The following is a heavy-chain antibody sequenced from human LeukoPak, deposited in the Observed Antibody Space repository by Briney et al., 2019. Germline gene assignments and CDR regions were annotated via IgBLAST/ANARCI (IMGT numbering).Heavy chain of an antibody. J-gene: IGHJ4*02. CDR2: INPNSGGT. V-gene: IGHV1-2*02. D-gene: IGHD5-24*01. CDR1: GYTFTGYY. Sequence: ASVKVSCKASGYTFTGYYMHWVRQAPGQGLEWMGWINPNSGGTNYAQKLQGRVTMTRDTSISTAYMELSRLRSDDTAVYYCARNPIRDGYNLGFDYWGQGTLVTVSS. CDR3: ARNPIRDGYNLGFDY.